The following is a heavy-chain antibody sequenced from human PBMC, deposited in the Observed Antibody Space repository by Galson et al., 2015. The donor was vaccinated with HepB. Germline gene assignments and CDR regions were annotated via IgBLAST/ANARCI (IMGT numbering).Heavy chain of an antibody. V-gene: IGHV3-66*02. CDR3: ATERSTSGSYYFDK. CDR2: FYSGGST. CDR1: GFTVRTNS. D-gene: IGHD1-26*01. J-gene: IGHJ4*02. Sequence: SLRLSCAASGFTVRTNSMSWVRQAPGKGLEWVSVFYSGGSTYYADSVKGRFTISRVDSKNTLYLHMNSLRPEDTAVYYCATERSTSGSYYFDKWGQGTLVTVSS.